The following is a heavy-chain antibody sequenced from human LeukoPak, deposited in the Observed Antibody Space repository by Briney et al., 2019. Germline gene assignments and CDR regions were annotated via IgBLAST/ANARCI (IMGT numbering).Heavy chain of an antibody. J-gene: IGHJ4*02. CDR1: GGSISSTSHY. CDR3: AREGAVVLSNFDC. V-gene: IGHV4-39*07. CDR2: IFYTGTT. D-gene: IGHD4-23*01. Sequence: SETLSLTCDVSGGSISSTSHYWGWIRQTPGKGLEWIGSIFYTGTTYYNPSLKSRVTISVDTSKNQFSLELSSVTAADTAVYYCAREGAVVLSNFDCWGQGTLVTVSS.